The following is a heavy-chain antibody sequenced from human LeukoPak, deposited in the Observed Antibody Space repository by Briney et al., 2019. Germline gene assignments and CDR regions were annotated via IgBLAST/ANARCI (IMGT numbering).Heavy chain of an antibody. Sequence: GGSLRLSCAASGFTFRSNTMSWVRQAPGRGLEWVSAISGSGGSTYYADSVKGRFTISRDNSKNTLYLQMNSLRAEDTAVYYCARGGDDLNWFDPWGQGTLVTVSS. V-gene: IGHV3-23*01. CDR1: GFTFRSNT. J-gene: IGHJ5*02. CDR3: ARGGDDLNWFDP. D-gene: IGHD3-16*01. CDR2: ISGSGGST.